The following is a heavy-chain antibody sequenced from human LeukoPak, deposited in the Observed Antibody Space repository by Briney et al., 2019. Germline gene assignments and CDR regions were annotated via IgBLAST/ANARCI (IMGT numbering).Heavy chain of an antibody. Sequence: PGGSLRLSCAASGFTVSNKYMTWVRQAPGKGLEWVSLIYSDGRTYYADSVKGRCTISRDNSKNTLYLQMNSLRVEDSAVYYCARDRAPPTSWYFDVWGRGTLVTVSS. CDR3: ARDRAPPTSWYFDV. CDR2: IYSDGRT. J-gene: IGHJ2*01. V-gene: IGHV3-53*01. D-gene: IGHD3-10*01. CDR1: GFTVSNKY.